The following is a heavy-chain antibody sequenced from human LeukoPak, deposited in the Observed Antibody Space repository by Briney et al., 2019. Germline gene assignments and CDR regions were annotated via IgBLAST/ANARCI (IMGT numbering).Heavy chain of an antibody. J-gene: IGHJ5*02. CDR1: GYSISSGYN. CDR2: IYHSGIT. CDR3: ARHFYSSSSYWFDP. V-gene: IGHV4-38-2*02. D-gene: IGHD6-6*01. Sequence: SETLSLTCTVSGYSISSGYNWGWIRQPPGKGLEWIGSIYHSGITYYNPSLKSRVSISADTSKNQFSLKLNSVTAADTAVYYCARHFYSSSSYWFDPWGQGTLVTVSS.